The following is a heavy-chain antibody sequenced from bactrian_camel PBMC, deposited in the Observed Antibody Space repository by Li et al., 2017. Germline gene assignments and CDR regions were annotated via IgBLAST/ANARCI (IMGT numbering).Heavy chain of an antibody. J-gene: IGHJ4*01. CDR2: LNIDSGE. D-gene: IGHD4*01. CDR3: AADRLKCLGATWDGPVWNY. V-gene: IGHV3S53*01. Sequence: QVQLVESGGGSVQAGGSLGLSCAASGFILTGRTHCVGWFRQAPGKQREGVARLNIDSGEGYADSVKGRFTVSRDATNNTVYLEMNSLKAEDTAVYYCAADRLKCLGATWDGPVWNYWGQGTQVTVS. CDR1: GFILTGRTHC.